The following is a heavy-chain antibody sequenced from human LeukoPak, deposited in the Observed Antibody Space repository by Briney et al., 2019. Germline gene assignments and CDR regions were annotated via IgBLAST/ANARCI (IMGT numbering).Heavy chain of an antibody. CDR1: GDSIINGIFH. D-gene: IGHD6-13*01. CDR3: ASHYSSTMYYFDY. CDR2: IYTGGNT. J-gene: IGHJ4*02. V-gene: IGHV4-61*02. Sequence: PSETLSVICTVSGDSIINGIFHWSWIRQPAGKELEWIGRIYTGGNTAYNPSLNSRVTMSLDTSKNQFSLKLSSVTAADTAVYYCASHYSSTMYYFDYWGQGTLVTVSS.